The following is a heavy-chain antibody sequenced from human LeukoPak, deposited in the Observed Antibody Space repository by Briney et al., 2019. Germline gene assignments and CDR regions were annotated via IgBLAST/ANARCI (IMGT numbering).Heavy chain of an antibody. CDR1: GFTFSDYY. CDR2: ISSSGSTI. CDR3: ARDCSGGSCYPPAWGFDP. Sequence: GGSLRLSCAASGFTFSDYYMSWIRQAPGKGLEWVSYISSSGSTIYYADSVKGRLTISRDNAKNSLYLQMNSLRAEDTAVYYCARDCSGGSCYPPAWGFDPWGQGTLVTVSS. V-gene: IGHV3-11*01. J-gene: IGHJ5*02. D-gene: IGHD2-15*01.